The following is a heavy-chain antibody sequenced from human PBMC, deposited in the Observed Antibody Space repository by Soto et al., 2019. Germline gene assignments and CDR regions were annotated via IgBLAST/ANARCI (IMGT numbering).Heavy chain of an antibody. Sequence: ASVKVSCKASGGTFSSYAISWVRQAPGQGLEWMGGIIPIFGTANYAQKFQGRATITADESTSTAYMELSSLRSEDTAVYYCARVGRFAGDNYFDYWGQGTLVTVS. CDR1: GGTFSSYA. J-gene: IGHJ4*02. V-gene: IGHV1-69*13. D-gene: IGHD3-16*01. CDR3: ARVGRFAGDNYFDY. CDR2: IIPIFGTA.